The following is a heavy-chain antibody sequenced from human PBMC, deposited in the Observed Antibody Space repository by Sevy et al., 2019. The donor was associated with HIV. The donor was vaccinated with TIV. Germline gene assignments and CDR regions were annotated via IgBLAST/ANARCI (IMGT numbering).Heavy chain of an antibody. CDR3: AKGTWYDLEGWAHWYFDL. CDR2: ISWNSGSI. V-gene: IGHV3-9*01. D-gene: IGHD6-13*01. Sequence: GGSLRLSCAASGFTFDDYAMHWVRQAPGKGLEWVSGISWNSGSIGYADSVKGRFTISRDNAKNSLYLQMNSLRAEDTALYYCAKGTWYDLEGWAHWYFDLWGRGTLVTVSS. J-gene: IGHJ2*01. CDR1: GFTFDDYA.